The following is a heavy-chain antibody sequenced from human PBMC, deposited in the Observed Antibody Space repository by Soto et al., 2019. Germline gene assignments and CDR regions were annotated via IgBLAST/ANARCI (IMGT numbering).Heavy chain of an antibody. J-gene: IGHJ4*02. CDR1: GGTFSSYT. CDR2: IIPILGIA. V-gene: IGHV1-69*04. Sequence: SVKVSCKASGGTFSSYTISWVRQAPGQGLEWMGRIIPILGIANYAQKFQGRVTITRDTSASTAYMELSSLRSEDTAVYYCARDQYYSNYQFDYWGQGTLVTVSS. D-gene: IGHD4-4*01. CDR3: ARDQYYSNYQFDY.